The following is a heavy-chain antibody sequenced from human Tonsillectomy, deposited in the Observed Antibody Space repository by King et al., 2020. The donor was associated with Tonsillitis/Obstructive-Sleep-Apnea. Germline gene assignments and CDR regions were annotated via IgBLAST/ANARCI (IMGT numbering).Heavy chain of an antibody. J-gene: IGHJ6*03. Sequence: VQLVESGGGLVQPGRSLRLSCTSSGFTFGDYAMSWVRQAPGKGLEWVGFIRSKAYHGTTEYAASVRGRFTISRDEYKSIDYLQMNSLRTEDKAVYYCIRVNVDLGAGSYLSSYFYYYMDVGGEGTTVTVSS. CDR3: IRVNVDLGAGSYLSSYFYYYMDV. CDR2: IRSKAYHGTT. D-gene: IGHD3-10*01. CDR1: GFTFGDYA. V-gene: IGHV3-49*04.